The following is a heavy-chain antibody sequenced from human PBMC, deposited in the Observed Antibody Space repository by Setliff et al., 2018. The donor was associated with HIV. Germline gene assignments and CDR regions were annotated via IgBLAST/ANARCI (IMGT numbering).Heavy chain of an antibody. Sequence: PSETLSLTCTVSGGSISSHYWSWIRHPPGKGLEWIGSIYKTGSTNYNHSLKSRVTISVETSKNQFSLKLSSVTAADTAVYYCARDTISMVRGVMGRYFDLWGRGTLVTVSS. CDR3: ARDTISMVRGVMGRYFDL. D-gene: IGHD3-10*01. CDR1: GGSISSHY. V-gene: IGHV4-4*08. CDR2: IYKTGST. J-gene: IGHJ2*01.